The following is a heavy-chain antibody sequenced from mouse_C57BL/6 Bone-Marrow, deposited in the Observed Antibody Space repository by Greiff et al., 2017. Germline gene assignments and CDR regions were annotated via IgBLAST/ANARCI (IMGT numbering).Heavy chain of an antibody. CDR3: SRPPYPYYCAMDY. J-gene: IGHJ4*01. Sequence: QVQLQQPGAELVKPGASVKLSCKASGYTFTSYWMHWVKQRPGQGLEWIGMIHPNSGSTNYNEKFKSKATLTVDKSSSTAYMQLSSLTSADSAVYYCSRPPYPYYCAMDYWGQGTSVTVSS. D-gene: IGHD2-10*01. V-gene: IGHV1-64*01. CDR2: IHPNSGST. CDR1: GYTFTSYW.